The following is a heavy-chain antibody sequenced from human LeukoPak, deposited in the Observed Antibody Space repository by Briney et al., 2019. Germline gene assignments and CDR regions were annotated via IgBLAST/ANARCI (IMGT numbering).Heavy chain of an antibody. CDR2: ISGSGGST. V-gene: IGHV3-23*01. CDR1: GFTFSSYA. D-gene: IGHD6-19*01. Sequence: GGSLRLSCAASGFTFSSYAMSWVRQAPGKGLEWVSAISGSGGSTYYADSVKGRFTISRDNSKNTLYLQMSSLRAEDTAVYYCAKDQVQWLVGWFDPWGQGTLVTVSS. J-gene: IGHJ5*02. CDR3: AKDQVQWLVGWFDP.